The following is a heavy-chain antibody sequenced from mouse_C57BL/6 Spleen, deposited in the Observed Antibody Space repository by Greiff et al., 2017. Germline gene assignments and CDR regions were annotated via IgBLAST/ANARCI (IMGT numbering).Heavy chain of an antibody. V-gene: IGHV5-9-1*02. CDR2: ISSGGDYI. Sequence: DVHLVESGEGLVKPGGSLKLSCAASGFTFSSYAMSWVRQTPEKRLEWVAYISSGGDYIYYAGTVKGRFTISRDNARNTLYLQMSSLKSEDTAMYYCTRVVNWDGAYYFVSWGQGTTLTVSS. CDR3: TRVVNWDGAYYFVS. CDR1: GFTFSSYA. J-gene: IGHJ2*01. D-gene: IGHD4-1*01.